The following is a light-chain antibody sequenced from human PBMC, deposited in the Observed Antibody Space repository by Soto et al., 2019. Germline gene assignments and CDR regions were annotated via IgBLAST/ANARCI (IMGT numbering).Light chain of an antibody. CDR3: CSYAGSSSFVV. V-gene: IGLV2-23*03. CDR1: ISDVGSDNL. J-gene: IGLJ3*02. CDR2: EGS. Sequence: QSALTQPASVSGSPGQSIAISCTGIISDVGSDNLVSWYQQHPGKTPKLIIYEGSKRPSGVSNRFSGSKSGNTASLTISGLQAEDEADYYCCSYAGSSSFVVFGGGTKLTVL.